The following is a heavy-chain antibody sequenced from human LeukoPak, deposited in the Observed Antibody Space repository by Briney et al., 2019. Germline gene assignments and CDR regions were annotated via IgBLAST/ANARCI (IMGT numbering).Heavy chain of an antibody. CDR2: INPNSGGT. J-gene: IGHJ3*02. D-gene: IGHD3-22*01. CDR1: GYTFTGYY. V-gene: IGHV1-2*02. Sequence: ASVKVSCKASGYTFTGYYMHWVRQAPGQGLEWMGWINPNSGGTNYAQKFQGRVTMTRDTSISTAYMELSRLRSDDTAVYYCARDFGYYYDSSGYLLGAFDIWGQGTMVTVSS. CDR3: ARDFGYYYDSSGYLLGAFDI.